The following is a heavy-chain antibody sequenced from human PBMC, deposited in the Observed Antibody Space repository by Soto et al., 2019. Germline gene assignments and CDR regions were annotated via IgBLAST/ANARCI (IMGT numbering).Heavy chain of an antibody. CDR1: GGTFSSHS. Sequence: SVKVSCKASGGTFSSHSINWVRQAPGQGLEWMGGIITLFGTSNYAQNFQGRVTITADQSTSTAYMELNSLTSDDTAVYYCAREVGYGDFSAALLDWGQGTLVTRLL. CDR2: IITLFGTS. J-gene: IGHJ4*02. D-gene: IGHD2-21*02. CDR3: AREVGYGDFSAALLD. V-gene: IGHV1-69*13.